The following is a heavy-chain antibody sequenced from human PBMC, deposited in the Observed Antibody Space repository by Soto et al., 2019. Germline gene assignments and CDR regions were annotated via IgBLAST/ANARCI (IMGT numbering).Heavy chain of an antibody. Sequence: SETLSLTCTVSGGSISSYYWSWIRQPPGKGLEWIGYIYYSGSTNYNPSLKSRVTISVDTSKNQFSLKLSSVTAADTAVYYCARAHPTVAGTATLDYWGQGTLVTVSS. J-gene: IGHJ4*02. CDR3: ARAHPTVAGTATLDY. CDR2: IYYSGST. CDR1: GGSISSYY. V-gene: IGHV4-59*01. D-gene: IGHD6-19*01.